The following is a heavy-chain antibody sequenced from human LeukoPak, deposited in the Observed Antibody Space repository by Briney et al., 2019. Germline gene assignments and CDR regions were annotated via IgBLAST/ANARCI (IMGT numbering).Heavy chain of an antibody. D-gene: IGHD2-2*03. Sequence: PGGSLRLSCVASGFMFHDYVMHWVRQPPGKGLEWVSGVSWNSDHIGYADSVKGRFTISRDNDRNTLHLQMNSLRVEDTAFYFCTRSPSFTLGGGYLDSWGQGSLVTVSS. CDR2: VSWNSDHI. J-gene: IGHJ5*01. CDR3: TRSPSFTLGGGYLDS. V-gene: IGHV3-9*01. CDR1: GFMFHDYV.